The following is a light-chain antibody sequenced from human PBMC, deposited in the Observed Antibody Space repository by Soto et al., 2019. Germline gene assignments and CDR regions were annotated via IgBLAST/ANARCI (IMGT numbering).Light chain of an antibody. CDR3: QQFNNSPLT. J-gene: IGKJ4*01. CDR1: QSLRNNY. CDR2: GTS. V-gene: IGKV3-20*01. Sequence: EIALTQSPGTLSLSPGERATLSCRASQSLRNNYLAWYQQKPGQTPRLLIYGTSSRATGIPDRFSGSGSGTDFTLTISRLEPEDFAVYYCQQFNNSPLTFGGGTKVEIK.